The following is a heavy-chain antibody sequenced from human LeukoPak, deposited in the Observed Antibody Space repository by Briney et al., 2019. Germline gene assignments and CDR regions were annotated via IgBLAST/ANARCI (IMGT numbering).Heavy chain of an antibody. Sequence: SETLSLTCTVSGGSFRSGGYYWSWIRQHPGKGLEWIGYIYYSGSTYYNPSLKSRVTISVDTSKNQFSLNLSSVTAADTAVYYCARDLNGFDPWGQGTLVSVSS. V-gene: IGHV4-31*03. CDR3: ARDLNGFDP. CDR1: GGSFRSGGYY. CDR2: IYYSGST. J-gene: IGHJ5*02.